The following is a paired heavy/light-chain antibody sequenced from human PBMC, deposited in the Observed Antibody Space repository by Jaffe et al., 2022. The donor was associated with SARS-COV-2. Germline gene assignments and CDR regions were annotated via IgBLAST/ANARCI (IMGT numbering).Heavy chain of an antibody. CDR1: GFTFSNYG. Sequence: QVQLVESGGGVVQPGRSLRLSCAASGFTFSNYGMYWVRQAPGKGLEWVAVISYDGSNKYYADSVKGRFTISRDNSKNTLYLQMNSLRAEDTAVYYCAKARTRYCSSTSCQIPSDYWGQGTLVTVSS. CDR2: ISYDGSNK. CDR3: AKARTRYCSSTSCQIPSDY. V-gene: IGHV3-30*18. D-gene: IGHD2-2*01. J-gene: IGHJ4*02.
Light chain of an antibody. CDR2: GNS. CDR3: QSYDSGLSGYV. Sequence: QSVLTQPPSVSGAPGQRVTISCTGSSSNIGAGYDVHWYQQLPGTAPKLVIYGNSNRPSGVPDRFSGSKSGTSASLAITGLQAEDEADYYCQSYDSGLSGYVFGTGTKVTVL. CDR1: SSNIGAGYD. J-gene: IGLJ1*01. V-gene: IGLV1-40*01.